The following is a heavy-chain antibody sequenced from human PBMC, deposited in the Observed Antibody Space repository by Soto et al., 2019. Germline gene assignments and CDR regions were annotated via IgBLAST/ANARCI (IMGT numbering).Heavy chain of an antibody. D-gene: IGHD6-6*01. CDR1: GGSISSYY. J-gene: IGHJ3*02. CDR3: ARLSSSSSGFAFDI. CDR2: IYYSGST. Sequence: EALSLTSTVAGGSISSYYWSWIRQPPGKGLEWIGYIYYSGSTNYNPSLKSRVTISVDTSKNQFSLKLSSVTAADTAVYYCARLSSSSSGFAFDIWGQGTMVTVSS. V-gene: IGHV4-59*01.